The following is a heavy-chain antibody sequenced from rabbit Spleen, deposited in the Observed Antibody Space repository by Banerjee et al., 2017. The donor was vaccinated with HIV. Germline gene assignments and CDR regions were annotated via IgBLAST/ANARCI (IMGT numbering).Heavy chain of an antibody. V-gene: IGHV1S45*01. D-gene: IGHD8-1*01. CDR1: GFDFSSYYM. Sequence: QEQLKESGGGLVQPGGSLKLSCKASGFDFSSYYMSWVRQAPGKGLEWISCIAGSSSGFTYSATWAKGRFTCSKTSSTTVTLLMTRLTAADTATYFCARDSGTSFSTYGMDLWGQGTLVTVS. J-gene: IGHJ3*01. CDR2: IAGSSSGFT. CDR3: ARDSGTSFSTYGMDL.